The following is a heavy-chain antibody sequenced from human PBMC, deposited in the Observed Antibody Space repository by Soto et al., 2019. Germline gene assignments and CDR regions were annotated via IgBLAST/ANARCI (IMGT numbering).Heavy chain of an antibody. Sequence: QVKLVESGAEVNKPGASVKVSCKASGYTFTSYYISWARQAPGQGLEWMGWISAYNGNTHYAQKVQGRVTMTTDTSTSTVYMDLRSLRSDDTAVYYCARDGPPMDYWGQGTLVTVSS. CDR1: GYTFTSYY. J-gene: IGHJ4*02. D-gene: IGHD2-2*01. V-gene: IGHV1-18*01. CDR3: ARDGPPMDY. CDR2: ISAYNGNT.